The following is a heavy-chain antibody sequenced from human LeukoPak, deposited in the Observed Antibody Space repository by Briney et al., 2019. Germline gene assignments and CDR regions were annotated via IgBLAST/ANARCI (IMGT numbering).Heavy chain of an antibody. J-gene: IGHJ4*02. CDR1: GGSISSGGYS. CDR3: ARGSRVDYYDSSGYE. D-gene: IGHD3-22*01. V-gene: IGHV4-30-2*01. Sequence: SETLSLTCAVSGGSISSGGYSWSWIRQPPGKGLEWIGYIYHSGSTYYNPSLKSRVTISVDRSKNQFSLKLSSVTAADTAVYYCARGSRVDYYDSSGYEWGQGTLVTVSS. CDR2: IYHSGST.